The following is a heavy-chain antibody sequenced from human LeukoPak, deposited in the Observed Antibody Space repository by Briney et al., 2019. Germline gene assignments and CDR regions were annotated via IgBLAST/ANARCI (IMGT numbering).Heavy chain of an antibody. CDR1: GGSTSSSSYY. V-gene: IGHV4-39*07. CDR2: IYYSGST. CDR3: AREGHSGADY. J-gene: IGHJ4*02. D-gene: IGHD5-12*01. Sequence: PSETLSLTCAVSGGSTSSSSYYWGWIRQPPGKGLEWIGSIYYSGSTYYNPSLKSRVTISVDTSKNQFSLKLSSVTAADTAVYYCAREGHSGADYWGQGTLVTVSS.